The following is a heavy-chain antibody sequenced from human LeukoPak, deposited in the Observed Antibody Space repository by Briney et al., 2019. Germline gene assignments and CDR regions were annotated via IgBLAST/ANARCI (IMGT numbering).Heavy chain of an antibody. J-gene: IGHJ5*02. CDR3: ARGVAAAARWYYYDSSGYSNWFDP. CDR1: GGSFSGYY. Sequence: PSETLSLTCAVYGGSFSGYYWSWIRQPPGKGLEWIGEINHSGSTNYNPSLKSRVTISVDTSKNQFSLKLSSVTAADTAVYYCARGVAAAARWYYYDSSGYSNWFDPWGQGTLVTVSS. V-gene: IGHV4-34*01. D-gene: IGHD3-22*01. CDR2: INHSGST.